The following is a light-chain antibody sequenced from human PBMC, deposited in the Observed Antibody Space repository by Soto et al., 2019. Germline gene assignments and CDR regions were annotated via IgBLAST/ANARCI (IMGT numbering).Light chain of an antibody. CDR2: NND. CDR3: AAWDGSLNGWV. CDR1: NSNIGSNT. Sequence: QSVLTQAPSASGTPGQRVTISCSGSNSNIGSNTVSWYQQVPGTAPKVLIYNNDQRPSGVPDRLSGSKSGTSDSLAIGGLQSEDEADYYCAAWDGSLNGWVFGGGTQLTVL. V-gene: IGLV1-44*01. J-gene: IGLJ3*02.